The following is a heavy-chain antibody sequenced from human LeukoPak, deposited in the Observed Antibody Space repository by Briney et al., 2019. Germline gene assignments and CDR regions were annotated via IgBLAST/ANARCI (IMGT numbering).Heavy chain of an antibody. CDR1: GFTFSDYN. D-gene: IGHD6-13*01. CDR3: ARETPYSSSWTAFDY. Sequence: GGSLRLSCAASGFTFSDYNMNWVRQAPGKGLEWVAYITISTGIIYYADSVKGRFTISRDNAKNSLYLQMNSLRAEDTAVYYCARETPYSSSWTAFDYWGQGTLVTVSS. V-gene: IGHV3-48*01. J-gene: IGHJ4*02. CDR2: ITISTGII.